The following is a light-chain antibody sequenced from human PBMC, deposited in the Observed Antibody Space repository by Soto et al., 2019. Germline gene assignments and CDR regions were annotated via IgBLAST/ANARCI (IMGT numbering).Light chain of an antibody. CDR1: SSNIGTNF. J-gene: IGLJ2*01. V-gene: IGLV1-47*01. Sequence: QSVLTQSPSASGTPGQRVTISCSGGSSNIGTNFVSWYQLLPGTAPKLLIFRNNQRPSGVPDRFSGSRSGTSAPLAISGLRSEDEADYFCAAWDDNLSALVFGGGTKLTVL. CDR3: AAWDDNLSALV. CDR2: RNN.